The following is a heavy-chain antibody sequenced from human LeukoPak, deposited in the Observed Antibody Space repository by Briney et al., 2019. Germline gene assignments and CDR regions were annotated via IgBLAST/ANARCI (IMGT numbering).Heavy chain of an antibody. Sequence: PGGSLRLSCAASGFTVSSNYMSWVRQAPGKGLEWVSVNYSGGSTYYADSVKGRFTISRDNSKNTLYLQMNSLRAEDTAVYYCASLYSSSWYYKDYWGQGTLVTVSS. D-gene: IGHD6-13*01. J-gene: IGHJ4*02. CDR3: ASLYSSSWYYKDY. CDR1: GFTVSSNY. CDR2: NYSGGST. V-gene: IGHV3-53*01.